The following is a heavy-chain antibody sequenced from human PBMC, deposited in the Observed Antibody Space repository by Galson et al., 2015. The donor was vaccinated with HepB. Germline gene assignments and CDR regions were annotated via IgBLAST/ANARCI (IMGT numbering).Heavy chain of an antibody. J-gene: IGHJ3*02. CDR3: AGRFIAVAGKLGDAFDI. CDR1: GFTFSSYE. V-gene: IGHV3-48*03. CDR2: ISSSGSTI. Sequence: SLRLSCAASGFTFSSYEMNWVRQAPGKGLEWVSYISSSGSTIYYADSVKGRFTISRDNAKNSLYLQMNSLRAEDTAVYYCAGRFIAVAGKLGDAFDIWGQGTMVTVSS. D-gene: IGHD6-19*01.